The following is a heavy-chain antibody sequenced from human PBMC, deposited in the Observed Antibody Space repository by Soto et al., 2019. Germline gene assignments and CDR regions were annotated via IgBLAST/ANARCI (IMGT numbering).Heavy chain of an antibody. Sequence: SETLSLTCTVSGGSISSSSYCWGWIRQPPGKGLEWIGSIYYSGSTYYNPSLKSRVTISVDTSKNQFSLKLSSVTAADTAVYYCARGEFEYSSSSTIDYWGQGTLVTVSS. J-gene: IGHJ4*02. CDR2: IYYSGST. D-gene: IGHD6-6*01. CDR1: GGSISSSSYC. V-gene: IGHV4-39*01. CDR3: ARGEFEYSSSSTIDY.